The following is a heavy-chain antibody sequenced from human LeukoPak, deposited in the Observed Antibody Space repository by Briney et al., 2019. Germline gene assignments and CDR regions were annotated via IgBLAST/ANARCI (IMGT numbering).Heavy chain of an antibody. CDR2: INPNSGGT. CDR3: ARELGYCSGGSCSTRSFDY. D-gene: IGHD2-15*01. J-gene: IGHJ4*02. CDR1: GNTFTGYY. V-gene: IGHV1-2*02. Sequence: GASVKVSCKASGNTFTGYYMHWVRQAPGQGLEWMGWINPNSGGTDYAQKLQGRVTMTTDTSTSTAYMELRSLRSDDTAVYYCARELGYCSGGSCSTRSFDYWGQGTLVTVSS.